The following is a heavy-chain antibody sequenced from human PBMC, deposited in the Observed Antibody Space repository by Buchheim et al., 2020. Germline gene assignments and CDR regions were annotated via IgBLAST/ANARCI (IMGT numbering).Heavy chain of an antibody. D-gene: IGHD3-22*01. CDR2: IYTSGST. V-gene: IGHV4-4*07. Sequence: QVQLQESGPGLVKPSETLSLTCTVSGGSISSYYWSWIRQPAGKGLEWIGRIYTSGSTNYNPSLKSRVTMSVDTSKNQLSLKLSSVTAADTAVYYCASDYYYDSSGYGSPPGIFDYWGQGTL. J-gene: IGHJ4*02. CDR1: GGSISSYY. CDR3: ASDYYYDSSGYGSPPGIFDY.